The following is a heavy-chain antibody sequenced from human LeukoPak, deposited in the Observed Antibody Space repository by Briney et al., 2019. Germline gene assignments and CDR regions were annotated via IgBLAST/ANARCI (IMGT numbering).Heavy chain of an antibody. D-gene: IGHD3-10*01. J-gene: IGHJ4*02. V-gene: IGHV3-9*01. CDR1: GFTFDDYA. Sequence: GGSLRLSCAASGFTFDDYAMHWVRHAPGKGLEWVSGISWNSGSIGYADSVKGRFTISRDNAKNSLYLQMNSLRAEDTALYYCAKDATPLGSGSYYSYWGQGTLVTVSS. CDR2: ISWNSGSI. CDR3: AKDATPLGSGSYYSY.